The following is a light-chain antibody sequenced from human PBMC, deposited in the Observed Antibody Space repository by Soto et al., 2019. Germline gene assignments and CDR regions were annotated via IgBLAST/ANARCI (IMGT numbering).Light chain of an antibody. V-gene: IGKV3-15*01. CDR1: QSVGSN. CDR3: QQYTNWPYT. Sequence: EIVMTQSPATLSVSPGERASLSCRASQSVGSNLAWYQQTAGQAPRLLIYGASTRATGIPARFSGSGSGTAFTLTISSLQSEDFGVYSCQQYTNWPYTFGQGTKLEIK. CDR2: GAS. J-gene: IGKJ2*01.